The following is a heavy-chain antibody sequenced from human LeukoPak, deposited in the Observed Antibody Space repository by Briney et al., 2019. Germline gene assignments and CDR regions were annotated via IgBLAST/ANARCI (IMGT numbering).Heavy chain of an antibody. CDR2: INPSGGST. J-gene: IGHJ4*02. Sequence: ASVKVSCKASGYTFASYYMNWVRQAPGQGLEWMGIINPSGGSTSYAQKFQGRVTMTRDTSTSTVYMELSSLRSEDTAVYYCASYGSGSPIDYWGQGTLVTVSS. D-gene: IGHD3-10*01. V-gene: IGHV1-46*01. CDR3: ASYGSGSPIDY. CDR1: GYTFASYY.